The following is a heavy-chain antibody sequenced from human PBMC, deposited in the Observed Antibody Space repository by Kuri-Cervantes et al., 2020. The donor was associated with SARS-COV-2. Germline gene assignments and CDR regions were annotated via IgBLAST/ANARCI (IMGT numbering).Heavy chain of an antibody. D-gene: IGHD4-23*01. Sequence: GGSLRLSCAASGFTFSSYSMNWVRQAPGKGLEWVSYISSSSTIYYADSVKGRFTISRDNAKNSLYLQMNSLRDEDTAVYYCARCARLRWDFDYWGQGTLVTFSS. J-gene: IGHJ4*02. V-gene: IGHV3-48*02. CDR2: ISSSSTI. CDR1: GFTFSSYS. CDR3: ARCARLRWDFDY.